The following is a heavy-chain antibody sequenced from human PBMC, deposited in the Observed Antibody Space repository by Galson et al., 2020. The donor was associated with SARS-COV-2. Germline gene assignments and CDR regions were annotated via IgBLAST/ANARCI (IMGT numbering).Heavy chain of an antibody. CDR3: ARAKARIPKAVDM. Sequence: SETLSLTCAVYSGSFSGHYWTWIRQAPGKGLEWIGENNESGSTSYNPSLKSRVTISVDTSKNQFSLRLTSVTAADTALYDCARAKARIPKAVDMWGQGTMVTVSS. CDR2: NNESGST. CDR1: SGSFSGHY. J-gene: IGHJ3*02. V-gene: IGHV4-34*01.